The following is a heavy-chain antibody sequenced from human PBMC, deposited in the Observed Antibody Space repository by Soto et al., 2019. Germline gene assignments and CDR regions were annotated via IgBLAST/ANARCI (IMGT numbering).Heavy chain of an antibody. Sequence: SETLSRTCTVSVGSISNGDYYWIWIRRPPGKGLEWIGYIYYSGTTYYNPSLKSRVTISVDTSKNQFSLKVSSVTAADTAVYYCARALIQLWPHYYYGMDVWGQGTTVTVSS. J-gene: IGHJ6*02. CDR2: IYYSGTT. CDR3: ARALIQLWPHYYYGMDV. V-gene: IGHV4-30-4*01. D-gene: IGHD5-18*01. CDR1: VGSISNGDYY.